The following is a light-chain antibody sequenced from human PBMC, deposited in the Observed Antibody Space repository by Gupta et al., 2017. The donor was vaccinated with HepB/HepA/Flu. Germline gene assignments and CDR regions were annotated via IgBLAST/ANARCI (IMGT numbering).Light chain of an antibody. CDR2: TTA. V-gene: IGKV1-27*01. CDR1: QDISSF. Sequence: DIQMTQSPSFLSASVGDRVTITCRASQDISSFLAWYQHRPGEAPNLLMYTTATLHSGVPSRFSGSGSGTDFTLTIDSLQPEDVATYYCQQEQSVPWTFSQGTKVLIK. CDR3: QQEQSVPWT. J-gene: IGKJ1*01.